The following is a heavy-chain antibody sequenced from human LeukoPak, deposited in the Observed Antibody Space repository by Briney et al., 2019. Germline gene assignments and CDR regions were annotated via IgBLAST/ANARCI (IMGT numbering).Heavy chain of an antibody. D-gene: IGHD4-11*01. V-gene: IGHV3-15*01. Sequence: PSETLSLTCTVSCGSISSYYWSWVRQAPGKGLEWVGRIKSKTDGGTTDYAAPVKGRFTISRDDSKNTLYLQMNSLKTEDTAVYYCTTLQEVHYWGQGTLVTVSS. CDR3: TTLQEVHY. CDR1: CGSISSYY. CDR2: IKSKTDGGTT. J-gene: IGHJ4*02.